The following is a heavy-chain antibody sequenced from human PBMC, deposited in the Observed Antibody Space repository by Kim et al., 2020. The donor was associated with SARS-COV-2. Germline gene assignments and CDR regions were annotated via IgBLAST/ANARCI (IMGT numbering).Heavy chain of an antibody. J-gene: IGHJ4*02. CDR3: ARVSISLWFGEPRPTFYYFDY. V-gene: IGHV3-7*01. Sequence: GGSLRLSCAASGFTFSSYWMSWVRQAPGKGLEWVANIKQDGSEKYYVDSVKGRFTISRDNAKNSLYLQMNSLRAEDTAVYYCARVSISLWFGEPRPTFYYFDYWGQGTLVTVSS. D-gene: IGHD3-10*01. CDR1: GFTFSSYW. CDR2: IKQDGSEK.